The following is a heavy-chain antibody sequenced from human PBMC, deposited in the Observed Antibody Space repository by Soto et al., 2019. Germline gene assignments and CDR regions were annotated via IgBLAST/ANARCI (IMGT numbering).Heavy chain of an antibody. CDR3: AKEHYDILTGYGQCFDY. J-gene: IGHJ4*02. Sequence: GGSLRLSCAASGFTFSSYAMSWVRQAPGKGLEWVSAISGSGGSTYYADSVKGRFTISRDNSKNTLYLQMNSLRAEDTAVYYCAKEHYDILTGYGQCFDYWGQGTLVTVSS. CDR1: GFTFSSYA. V-gene: IGHV3-23*01. D-gene: IGHD3-9*01. CDR2: ISGSGGST.